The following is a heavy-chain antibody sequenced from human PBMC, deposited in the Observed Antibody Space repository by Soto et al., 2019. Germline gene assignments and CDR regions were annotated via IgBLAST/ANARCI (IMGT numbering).Heavy chain of an antibody. CDR3: AREGGAPRHNAFDI. Sequence: SETLSLTCTVSGGSISTYYWSWIWQPAAKGLEWIGRIYTSGNTNSNPSPKSRVTMSVDTSKNQFSLNLRSVTAADTAVYYCAREGGAPRHNAFDIWGQGTMVTVSS. V-gene: IGHV4-4*07. CDR1: GGSISTYY. CDR2: IYTSGNT. D-gene: IGHD6-6*01. J-gene: IGHJ3*02.